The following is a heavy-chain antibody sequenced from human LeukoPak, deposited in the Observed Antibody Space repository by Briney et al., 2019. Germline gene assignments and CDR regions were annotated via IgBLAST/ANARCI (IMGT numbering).Heavy chain of an antibody. CDR1: GGSISSYY. CDR3: ARVAYYDFWSGYYDYYYYYMDV. Sequence: SETLSLTCTVSGGSISSYYWSWIRQPPGKELEWIGYIYYSGSTNYNPSLKSRVTISVGTSKNQFSLKLSSVTAADTAVYYCARVAYYDFWSGYYDYYYYYMDVWGKGTTVTVSS. CDR2: IYYSGST. V-gene: IGHV4-59*01. D-gene: IGHD3-3*01. J-gene: IGHJ6*03.